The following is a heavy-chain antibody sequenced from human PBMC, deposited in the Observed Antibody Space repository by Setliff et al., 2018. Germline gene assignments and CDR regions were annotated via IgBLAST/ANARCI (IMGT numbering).Heavy chain of an antibody. V-gene: IGHV1-69*05. J-gene: IGHJ6*03. Sequence: SVKVSCKASGGTFSSNGISWVRQAPGQGLEWMGGINPIFGTTTYAQKFQGRVTIITDESTSTAFMQLSSLRSEDTAVYYCVREGVDSRSSTDYRYYMNVWGKGTTVTVSS. CDR2: INPIFGTT. CDR3: VREGVDSRSSTDYRYYMNV. CDR1: GGTFSSNG. D-gene: IGHD3-22*01.